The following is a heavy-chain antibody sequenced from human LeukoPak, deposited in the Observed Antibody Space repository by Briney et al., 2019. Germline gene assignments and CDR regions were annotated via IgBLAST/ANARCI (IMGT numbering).Heavy chain of an antibody. J-gene: IGHJ6*04. V-gene: IGHV5-10-1*01. CDR2: IDPSDSYT. CDR3: ARQTMVRGVYYYGMDV. D-gene: IGHD3-10*01. CDR1: GYSFTSYW. Sequence: GESLRISCKGSGYSFTSYWISWVRQMPGKGLEWMGRIDPSDSYTNYSPSFQGHATISADKSISTAYLQWSSLKASDTAMYYCARQTMVRGVYYYGMDVWGKGTTVTVSS.